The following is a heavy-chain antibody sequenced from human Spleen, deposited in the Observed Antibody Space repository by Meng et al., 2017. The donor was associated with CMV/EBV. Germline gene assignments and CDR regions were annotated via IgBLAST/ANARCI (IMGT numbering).Heavy chain of an antibody. CDR3: ARIQAASVSLYNYRYYGMDV. Sequence: SGPTLVKPTQTLTLTCSFSGFSLSTTGMCVSWVRQPPGKALEWLAFIDWDDDKYYSTSLKTRLTISKDTSKNQVILTVTNMDPVDTATYYCARIQAASVSLYNYRYYGMDVWGQGTTVTVSS. CDR1: GFSLSTTGMC. V-gene: IGHV2-70*20. D-gene: IGHD6-13*01. CDR2: IDWDDDK. J-gene: IGHJ6*02.